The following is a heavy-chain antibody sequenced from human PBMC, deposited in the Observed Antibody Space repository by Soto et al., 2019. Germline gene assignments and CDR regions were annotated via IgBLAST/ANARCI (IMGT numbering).Heavy chain of an antibody. Sequence: GGSLRLSCAASGFTFSSYEMNWVRQAPGKGLEWVSYISSSGSTIYYADSVKGRFTISRDNAKNSLYLQMNSLRAEDTAVYYCARSLGYCSSTSCYTDYYYGMDVWGQGTTLTVSS. CDR3: ARSLGYCSSTSCYTDYYYGMDV. J-gene: IGHJ6*02. CDR1: GFTFSSYE. D-gene: IGHD2-2*02. V-gene: IGHV3-48*03. CDR2: ISSSGSTI.